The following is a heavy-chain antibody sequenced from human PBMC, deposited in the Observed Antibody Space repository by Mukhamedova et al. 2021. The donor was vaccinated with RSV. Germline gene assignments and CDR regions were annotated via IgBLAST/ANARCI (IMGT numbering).Heavy chain of an antibody. CDR2: IKRRVHGGTT. CDR3: TTADVREDYDILTGYYLGVT. Sequence: IKRRVHGGTTDYAAPVKGRFTISRDDSKNTLYLQMNSLKTEDTAVYYCTTADVREDYDILTGYYLGVTWGQGTLVTVSS. J-gene: IGHJ5*02. V-gene: IGHV3-15*01. D-gene: IGHD3-9*01.